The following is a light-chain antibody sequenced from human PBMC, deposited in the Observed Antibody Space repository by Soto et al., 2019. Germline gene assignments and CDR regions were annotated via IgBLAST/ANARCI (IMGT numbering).Light chain of an antibody. J-gene: IGKJ1*01. CDR3: LQDFKYPRT. CDR2: GTF. CDR1: QAIRTE. V-gene: IGKV1-6*01. Sequence: AIPMTQSPSSLSASVGDRVTITCRASQAIRTELGWYQQKPGKAPRLLSYGTFSLQSGVPSRFSGSGSGTDFTLTISSLQPDDFATYYCLQDFKYPRTFGQGTKVEVK.